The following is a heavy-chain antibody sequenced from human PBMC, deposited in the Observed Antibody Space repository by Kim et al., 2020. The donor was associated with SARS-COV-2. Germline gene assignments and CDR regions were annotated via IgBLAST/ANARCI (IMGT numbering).Heavy chain of an antibody. V-gene: IGHV4-59*13. CDR1: GGSISTYY. Sequence: SETLSLTCTVSGGSISTYYWSWIRQPPGKGLEWLGYVFYSGSTKYNPSLKSRVTISVDTSKNQFSLKLSSVTAADTAVYYCATALTQTTWYYGMDAWGQGTKVTV. CDR2: VFYSGST. J-gene: IGHJ6*02. CDR3: ATALTQTTWYYGMDA. D-gene: IGHD1-7*01.